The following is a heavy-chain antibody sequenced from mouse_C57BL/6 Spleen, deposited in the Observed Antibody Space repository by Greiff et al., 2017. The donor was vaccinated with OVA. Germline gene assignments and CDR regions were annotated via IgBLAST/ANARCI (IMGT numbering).Heavy chain of an antibody. V-gene: IGHV5-9*01. Sequence: EVKVAESGGGLVKPGGSLKLSCAASGFTFSSYTMSWVRQTPEKRLEWVATISGGGGNTYYPDSVKGRFTISRDNAKNTLYLQMSSLRSEDTALYYCARDGYEAWFAYWGQGTLVTVSA. J-gene: IGHJ3*01. CDR1: GFTFSSYT. CDR2: ISGGGGNT. D-gene: IGHD2-2*01. CDR3: ARDGYEAWFAY.